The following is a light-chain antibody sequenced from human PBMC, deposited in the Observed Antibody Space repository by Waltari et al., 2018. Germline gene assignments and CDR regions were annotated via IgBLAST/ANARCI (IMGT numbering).Light chain of an antibody. CDR2: GAS. V-gene: IGKV3-20*01. Sequence: GERAPLSCRASQSISRSLAWYQHKPGQAPRLLIYGASSRATSIPDRFSGSGSGTDFSLTISRLQPEDFAVYYCQHYVRLPATFGQGTKVDIK. CDR3: QHYVRLPAT. J-gene: IGKJ1*01. CDR1: QSISRS.